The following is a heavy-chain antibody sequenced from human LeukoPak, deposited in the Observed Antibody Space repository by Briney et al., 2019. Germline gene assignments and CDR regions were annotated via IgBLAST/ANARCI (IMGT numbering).Heavy chain of an antibody. D-gene: IGHD3-10*01. V-gene: IGHV3-23*01. Sequence: PGGSLRLSCAASGFTFSNYAMSWVRQAPGKGLEWVSAISGSGGTTYYADSVKGRFTISRDNSKNTLNLQMNSLRAEDTAVYYCATLLGGAGHYWGQGTLVTVSS. CDR2: ISGSGGTT. J-gene: IGHJ4*02. CDR3: ATLLGGAGHY. CDR1: GFTFSNYA.